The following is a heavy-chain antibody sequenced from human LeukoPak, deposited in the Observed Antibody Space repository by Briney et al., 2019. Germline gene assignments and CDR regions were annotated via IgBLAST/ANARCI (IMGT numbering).Heavy chain of an antibody. J-gene: IGHJ4*02. D-gene: IGHD2-15*01. CDR3: ARDVVVVVAARPFDY. Sequence: GASVKVSCKASGYTFTSYGISWVRQAPGQGLEWMGWISAYNGNTNYAQKLQGRVTMTTDTSTSTAYMELRSLRSDDTAVYYCARDVVVVVAARPFDYWGQGTLVTVSS. CDR1: GYTFTSYG. V-gene: IGHV1-18*01. CDR2: ISAYNGNT.